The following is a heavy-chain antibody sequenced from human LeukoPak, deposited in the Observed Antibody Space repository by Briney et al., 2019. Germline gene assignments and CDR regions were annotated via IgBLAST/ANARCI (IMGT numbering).Heavy chain of an antibody. Sequence: PSDTLSLTCTVSGGSMRSYFWNWLRQPPGKGLEWIGSIYYSGSTDYSPSLTGRVTISLDTSKNEFSLKLSSVTAADAAMYYRASAWNGGWFYFDYWGQGTLVTVSS. D-gene: IGHD6-19*01. CDR2: IYYSGST. CDR1: GGSMRSYF. CDR3: ASAWNGGWFYFDY. J-gene: IGHJ4*02. V-gene: IGHV4-59*07.